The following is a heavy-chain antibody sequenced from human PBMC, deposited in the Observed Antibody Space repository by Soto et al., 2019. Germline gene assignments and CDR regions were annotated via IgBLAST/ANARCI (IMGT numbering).Heavy chain of an antibody. Sequence: GASVKVSCKASGGTFSSYAISWVRQAPGQGLEWMGGIIPIFGTANYAQKFQGRVTITADESTSTAYMELSSLRSEDTAVYYCARDSSGQSSDYYYGMDVWGQGXTVTVSS. J-gene: IGHJ6*02. CDR2: IIPIFGTA. D-gene: IGHD3-22*01. CDR3: ARDSSGQSSDYYYGMDV. CDR1: GGTFSSYA. V-gene: IGHV1-69*13.